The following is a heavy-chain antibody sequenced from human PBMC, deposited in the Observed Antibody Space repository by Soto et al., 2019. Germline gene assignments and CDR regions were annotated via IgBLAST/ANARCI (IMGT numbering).Heavy chain of an antibody. CDR1: GGSISSGGYS. CDR2: IYHSGST. V-gene: IGHV4-30-2*01. J-gene: IGHJ5*02. D-gene: IGHD6-13*01. CDR3: ARGLSSSWYVTNRFDP. Sequence: QLQLQESGSGLVKPSQTLSLTCAVSGGSISSGGYSWSWIRQPPGKGLEWIGYIYHSGSTYYNPSLKSRVTISVDRSKNQFSLKLSPVTAADTAVYYCARGLSSSWYVTNRFDPWGQGTLVTVSS.